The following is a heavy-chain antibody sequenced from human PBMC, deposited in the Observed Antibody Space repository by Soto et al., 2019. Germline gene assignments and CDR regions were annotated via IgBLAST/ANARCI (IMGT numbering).Heavy chain of an antibody. J-gene: IGHJ4*02. V-gene: IGHV4-39*07. Sequence: SETLSLTCTVSGGSISSSSYYWGWIRQPPGKGLEWIGSIYYSGGTNYNPSLKSRVTISLDTSKNQFSLRLSSVTAADTAVYYCATAHYDFWSGFSQKYYFDYWGQGTQVTVPS. CDR1: GGSISSSSYY. D-gene: IGHD3-3*01. CDR3: ATAHYDFWSGFSQKYYFDY. CDR2: IYYSGGT.